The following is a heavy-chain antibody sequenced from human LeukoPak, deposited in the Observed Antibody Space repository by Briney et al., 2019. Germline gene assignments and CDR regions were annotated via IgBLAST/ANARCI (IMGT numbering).Heavy chain of an antibody. CDR3: ARDLTRTITNPYYFDY. CDR1: GFTFSSYS. Sequence: PGGSLRLSCAASGFTFSSYSMNWVRQAPGKGLEWVSSISSSSSYIYYADSVKGRFTISRDNAKNSLYLQMNSLRAEDTAVYYCARDLTRTITNPYYFDYWGQGTLVTVSS. V-gene: IGHV3-21*01. CDR2: ISSSSSYI. D-gene: IGHD2-8*01. J-gene: IGHJ4*02.